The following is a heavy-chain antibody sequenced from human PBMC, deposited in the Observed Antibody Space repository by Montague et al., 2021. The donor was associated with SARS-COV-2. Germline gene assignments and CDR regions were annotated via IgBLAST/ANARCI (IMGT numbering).Heavy chain of an antibody. CDR1: GGSFSGYY. CDR3: ARGRTVTAFYYYYYGMDV. J-gene: IGHJ6*02. V-gene: IGHV4-34*01. D-gene: IGHD4-17*01. Sequence: SETLSLTCAVYGGSFSGYYWSWIRQPPGKGLEWIGEINHSGSTNYNPSLRSRVTISVDTSKNQFSLKLSSVIAADTAVYYCARGRTVTAFYYYYYGMDVWGQGTTVTVSS. CDR2: INHSGST.